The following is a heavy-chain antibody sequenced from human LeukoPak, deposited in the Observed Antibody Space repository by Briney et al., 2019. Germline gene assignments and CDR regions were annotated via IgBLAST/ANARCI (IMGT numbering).Heavy chain of an antibody. Sequence: GRSLRLSCAASGFTFSSYGMHWVRQAPGKGLEWVAFIRYDGSNKYDADSVKGRFTISRDNAKNSLYLQMNSLRAEDTAVYYCARDVAAVAAPADFDYWGQGTLVTVSS. V-gene: IGHV3-33*08. CDR3: ARDVAAVAAPADFDY. J-gene: IGHJ4*02. CDR2: IRYDGSNK. D-gene: IGHD6-19*01. CDR1: GFTFSSYG.